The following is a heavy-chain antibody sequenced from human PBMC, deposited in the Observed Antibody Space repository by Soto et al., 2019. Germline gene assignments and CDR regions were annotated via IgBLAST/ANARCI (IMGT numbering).Heavy chain of an antibody. V-gene: IGHV3-15*01. CDR3: ARGKYSSGWYRWRDYYYYYGMDV. CDR2: IKSKTDGGTT. J-gene: IGHJ6*02. CDR1: GFTFSNAW. D-gene: IGHD6-19*01. Sequence: GGSLRLSCAASGFTFSNAWMSWVRQAPGKGLEWVGRIKSKTDGGTTDYAAPVKGRFTISRDDSKNTLYLQMNSLRAEDTAVYYCARGKYSSGWYRWRDYYYYYGMDVWGQGTTVTVSS.